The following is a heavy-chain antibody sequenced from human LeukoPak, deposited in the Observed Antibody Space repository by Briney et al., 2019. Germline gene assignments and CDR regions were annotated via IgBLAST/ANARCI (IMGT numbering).Heavy chain of an antibody. CDR2: IYTSGST. CDR1: GGSISSGSYY. CDR3: ARYSIVVVPAARASNYYYYYMDV. Sequence: PSQTLSLTCTVSGGSISSGSYYWSWIRQPAGKGLEWIGRIYTSGSTNYNPSLKSRVTISVDTSKNQFSLKLSSVTAADTAVYYCARYSIVVVPAARASNYYYYYMDVWGKGTTVTVSS. V-gene: IGHV4-61*02. J-gene: IGHJ6*03. D-gene: IGHD2-2*01.